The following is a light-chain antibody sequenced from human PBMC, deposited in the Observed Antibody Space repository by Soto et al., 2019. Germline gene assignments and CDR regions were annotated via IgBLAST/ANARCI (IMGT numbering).Light chain of an antibody. Sequence: ETVMTQSPATLSVSPGDRATLSCSASQSVSYNLAWYQQKPGQAPRLLIYDASTRATGIPARFSGSASGTEFTLTISSLLSEDFAVYYCQQYNNWPPTFGGGTKVEMK. CDR2: DAS. V-gene: IGKV3D-15*01. CDR1: QSVSYN. CDR3: QQYNNWPPT. J-gene: IGKJ4*01.